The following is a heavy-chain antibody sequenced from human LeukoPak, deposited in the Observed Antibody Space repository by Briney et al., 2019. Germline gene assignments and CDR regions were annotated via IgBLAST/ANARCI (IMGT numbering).Heavy chain of an antibody. Sequence: ASVKVSCNASGYTFTGYYMHWVRQAPGQGLEWMGWINPNSGGTNYAQKFQGRVTMTRDTSISTAYMELSSLRSEDTAVYYCATRQNDFYKTFDYWGQGTLVTVSS. D-gene: IGHD3-3*01. J-gene: IGHJ4*02. V-gene: IGHV1-2*02. CDR1: GYTFTGYY. CDR2: INPNSGGT. CDR3: ATRQNDFYKTFDY.